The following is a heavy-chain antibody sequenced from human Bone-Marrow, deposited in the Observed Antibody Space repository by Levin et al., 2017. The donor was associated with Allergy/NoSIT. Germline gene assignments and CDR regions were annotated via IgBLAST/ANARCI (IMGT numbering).Heavy chain of an antibody. CDR3: AKRARAGGFDS. J-gene: IGHJ4*02. CDR2: ISGGGDDT. Sequence: GGSLRLSCGASGFSFGNFAMSWVRQPPGKGLKWVSAISGGGDDTSYIDSVKGRFIVSRDNAKNTLYLQLTSLSAEDTAMYFCAKRARAGGFDSWGRGTLVIVSS. CDR1: GFSFGNFA. D-gene: IGHD2-15*01. V-gene: IGHV3-23*01.